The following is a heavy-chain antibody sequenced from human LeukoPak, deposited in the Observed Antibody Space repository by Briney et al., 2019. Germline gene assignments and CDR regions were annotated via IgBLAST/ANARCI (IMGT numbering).Heavy chain of an antibody. Sequence: ASVKVSCKASGYTFTGYYMHWVRQAPGQGLEWMGWINPNSGGTNYAQKFQGRVTMTRDTSISTAYMELSRLRSDDTAVYYCARGVSFYYDSSGQGDYYYYYGMDVWGQGTTATVSS. V-gene: IGHV1-2*02. J-gene: IGHJ6*02. CDR2: INPNSGGT. CDR1: GYTFTGYY. CDR3: ARGVSFYYDSSGQGDYYYYYGMDV. D-gene: IGHD3-22*01.